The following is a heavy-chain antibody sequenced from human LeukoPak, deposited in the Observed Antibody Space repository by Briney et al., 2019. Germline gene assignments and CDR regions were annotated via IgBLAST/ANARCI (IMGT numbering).Heavy chain of an antibody. Sequence: PSETLSLTCTVSGGSISGYYWSWIRQPPGKGLEWIGYIYYSGSTNYNPSLKSRVTISIDTSKNQFSLKLTSVTAADTAVYYCARERVAGNDYFDYWGLGTLVTVSS. CDR2: IYYSGST. CDR1: GGSISGYY. J-gene: IGHJ4*02. CDR3: ARERVAGNDYFDY. V-gene: IGHV4-59*01. D-gene: IGHD2-15*01.